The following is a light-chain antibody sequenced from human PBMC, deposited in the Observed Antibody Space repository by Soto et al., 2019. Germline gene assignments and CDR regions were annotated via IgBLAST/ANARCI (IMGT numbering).Light chain of an antibody. CDR2: GAS. J-gene: IGKJ1*01. Sequence: EIVLTQSPGTLSLSPGERITLSCRASQNIRSSSLAWYQQKPGQAPRLVIYGASSRAADIPDRFSGSGSGTDFTLTISRLEPEDFAVYYYKQYGSSPWTFGQGIKMEI. V-gene: IGKV3-20*01. CDR3: KQYGSSPWT. CDR1: QNIRSSS.